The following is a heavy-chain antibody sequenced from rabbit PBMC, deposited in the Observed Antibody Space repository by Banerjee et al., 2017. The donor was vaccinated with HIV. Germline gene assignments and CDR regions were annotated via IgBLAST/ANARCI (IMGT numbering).Heavy chain of an antibody. J-gene: IGHJ4*01. CDR3: VREVAGKFNL. Sequence: QQLVESGGGLVKPGASLTLTCKASGFDFGTYYMSWVRQAPGKGLEWIGDIDPIFGITVYASWVNGRFTISSHNAQNTLYLQLNSLTAADTATYFCVREVAGKFNLWGQGTLVTVS. CDR1: GFDFGTYY. CDR2: IDPIFGIT. V-gene: IGHV1S7*01. D-gene: IGHD4-1*01.